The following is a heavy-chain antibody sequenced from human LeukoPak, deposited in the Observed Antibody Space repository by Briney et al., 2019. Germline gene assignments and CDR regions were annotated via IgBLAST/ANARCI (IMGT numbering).Heavy chain of an antibody. CDR1: GFTFSSYA. D-gene: IGHD6-19*01. Sequence: PGGSLRLSCATSGFTFSSYAMSWVRQAPGKGLEWVSRIIGDAGVTYYADPAKGRFTISRDNSKNTLFLQMNSLRAEDTAVYYCAKDTPLAAYTSGWSRNSFDYWGQGSLVTVSA. J-gene: IGHJ4*02. CDR2: IIGDAGVT. CDR3: AKDTPLAAYTSGWSRNSFDY. V-gene: IGHV3-23*01.